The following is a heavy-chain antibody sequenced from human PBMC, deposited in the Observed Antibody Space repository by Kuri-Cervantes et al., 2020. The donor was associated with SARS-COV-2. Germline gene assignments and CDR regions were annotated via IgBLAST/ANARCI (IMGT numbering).Heavy chain of an antibody. D-gene: IGHD3-22*01. Sequence: ASVKVSCKTSGYTFSDYFMHWVRQAPGQGLEWMGWINPYSGGTRYAQNFQGRVTLTRDTSISTAYMELSSLRSEDTAVYYCARVIVSITMIVVVIPYGMDVWGQGTTVTVSS. CDR1: GYTFSDYF. CDR2: INPYSGGT. CDR3: ARVIVSITMIVVVIPYGMDV. V-gene: IGHV1-2*02. J-gene: IGHJ6*02.